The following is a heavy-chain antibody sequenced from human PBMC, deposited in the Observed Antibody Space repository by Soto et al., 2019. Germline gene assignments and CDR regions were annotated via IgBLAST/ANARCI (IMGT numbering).Heavy chain of an antibody. CDR1: GYTFTSYY. CDR2: INPSGGST. D-gene: IGHD3-3*01. CDR3: ARGHTNYDFWSGRRFDP. V-gene: IGHV1-46*03. Sequence: ASVKVSCKASGYTFTSYYMHWVRQAPGQGLEWMGIINPSGGSTSYAQKFQGRVTTTRDTSTSTVYMELSSLRSEDTAVYYCARGHTNYDFWSGRRFDPWGQGTLVTVSS. J-gene: IGHJ5*02.